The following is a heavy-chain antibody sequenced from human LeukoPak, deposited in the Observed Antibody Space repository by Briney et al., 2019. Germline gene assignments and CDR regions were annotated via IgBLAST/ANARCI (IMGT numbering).Heavy chain of an antibody. Sequence: SETLSLTCTVSGGSISSYYWSWIRQPPGKGLEWIGYIYYSGSTNYNPSLKSRVTISVDTSKNQFSLKLSSVTAADTAVYYCARSWYCSGGSCYPNFDYWGQGTLVTVSS. CDR1: GGSISSYY. J-gene: IGHJ4*02. V-gene: IGHV4-59*01. CDR2: IYYSGST. D-gene: IGHD2-15*01. CDR3: ARSWYCSGGSCYPNFDY.